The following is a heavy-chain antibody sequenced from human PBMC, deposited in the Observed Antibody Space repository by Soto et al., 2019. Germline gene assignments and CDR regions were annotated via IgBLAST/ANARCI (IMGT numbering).Heavy chain of an antibody. Sequence: GASVKVSCKASGGTFSSYAISWVRQAPGQGLEWMGGIIPIFGTANYAQKFQGRVTITADESTSTAYMELSSLRSEDTAVYYCARKEAPYGSGSYYMDSGFDPWGQGTLVTVSS. CDR1: GGTFSSYA. CDR3: ARKEAPYGSGSYYMDSGFDP. V-gene: IGHV1-69*13. D-gene: IGHD3-10*01. CDR2: IIPIFGTA. J-gene: IGHJ5*02.